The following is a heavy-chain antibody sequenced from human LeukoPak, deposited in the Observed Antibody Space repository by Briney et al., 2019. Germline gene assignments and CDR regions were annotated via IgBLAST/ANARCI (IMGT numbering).Heavy chain of an antibody. D-gene: IGHD2-2*01. CDR3: AKAACTTSCYYNC. J-gene: IGHJ4*02. CDR1: GFTFSTYA. CDR2: ISGTDGST. Sequence: GGSLRLPCAASGFTFSTYAMSWVRQAPGKGLEXXXAISGTDGSTYYADSVKGRFTISRDNSKNTLYLQMNSLRAEDTAVYYCAKAACTTSCYYNCWGQGTLVTVSS. V-gene: IGHV3-23*01.